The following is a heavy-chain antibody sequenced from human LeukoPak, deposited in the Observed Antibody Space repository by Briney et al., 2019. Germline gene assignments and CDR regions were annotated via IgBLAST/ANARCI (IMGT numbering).Heavy chain of an antibody. CDR2: INPSGGST. CDR1: GYTFTSYY. V-gene: IGHV1-46*01. Sequence: GASVKVSCKASGYTFTSYYMHWVRQAPGQGLEWMGIINPSGGSTSYAQKFQGRVTMTRDTSTSTVYMELSSLRSEDTAVYYCARDFLPLSTTSGFYYYYMDVWGKGTTVTISS. J-gene: IGHJ6*03. CDR3: ARDFLPLSTTSGFYYYYMDV. D-gene: IGHD1-14*01.